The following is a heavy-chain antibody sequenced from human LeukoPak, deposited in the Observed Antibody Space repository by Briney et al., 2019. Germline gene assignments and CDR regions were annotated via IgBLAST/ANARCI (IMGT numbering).Heavy chain of an antibody. D-gene: IGHD3/OR15-3a*01. V-gene: IGHV4-59*11. Sequence: SETLSLTCAVSGASISSHYWSWIRQPPGKGLEWIGYTSGSISDNPSLKSRVAVSVDPSQNQVSLSLTSVTAADTAAYYCARVLAIFGLDTTDFYMDVWGKGTTVTVSS. CDR1: GASISSHY. CDR2: TSGSI. CDR3: ARVLAIFGLDTTDFYMDV. J-gene: IGHJ6*03.